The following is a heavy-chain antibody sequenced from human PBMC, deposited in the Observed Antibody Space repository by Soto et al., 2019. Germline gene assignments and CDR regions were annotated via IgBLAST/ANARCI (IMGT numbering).Heavy chain of an antibody. J-gene: IGHJ4*02. CDR3: AKYRGPSSSWPGLNDY. CDR2: ISGSGGST. D-gene: IGHD6-13*01. V-gene: IGHV3-23*01. Sequence: GGSLRLSCAASGFTFSSYAMSWVRQAPGKGLEWVSAISGSGGSTYYADSVKGRFTISRDNSKNTLYLQMNSLRAEDTAVYYCAKYRGPSSSWPGLNDYWGQGTLVTVSS. CDR1: GFTFSSYA.